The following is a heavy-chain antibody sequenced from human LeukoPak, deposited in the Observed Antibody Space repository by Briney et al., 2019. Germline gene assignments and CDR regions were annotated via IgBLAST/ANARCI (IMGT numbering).Heavy chain of an antibody. CDR1: GFTVNRKY. J-gene: IGHJ4*02. CDR3: ARAQTGYSSGWYDY. D-gene: IGHD6-19*01. CDR2: IYSGGST. Sequence: GGSLRLSCVASGFTVNRKYMTWVRQAPGKGLEWVSVIYSGGSTNYADSVRGRFTISRDSSRNTLYLQMNSLRGEDTAIYYCARAQTGYSSGWYDYWGQGTLVTVSS. V-gene: IGHV3-66*01.